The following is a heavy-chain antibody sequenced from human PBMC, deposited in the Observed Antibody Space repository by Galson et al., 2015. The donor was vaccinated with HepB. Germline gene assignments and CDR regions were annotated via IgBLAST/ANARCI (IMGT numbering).Heavy chain of an antibody. Sequence: SLRLSCAASGFTFSSHWMYWVRQAPGKGLVWVSRINSVGSRTNYADSVKGRFTISRDNAKNTLSLQMTSLRAEDTAVYYCARGLEGESSVGLDYWGQGALVTVSS. J-gene: IGHJ4*02. V-gene: IGHV3-74*01. CDR3: ARGLEGESSVGLDY. CDR2: INSVGSRT. CDR1: GFTFSSHW. D-gene: IGHD3-16*01.